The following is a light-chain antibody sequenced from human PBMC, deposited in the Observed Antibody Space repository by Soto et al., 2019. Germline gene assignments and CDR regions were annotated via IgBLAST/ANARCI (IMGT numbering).Light chain of an antibody. V-gene: IGLV2-14*01. J-gene: IGLJ1*01. CDR3: SSYTSSSTYV. CDR1: RSDVGGYNY. Sequence: QSALTQPASVSGSPGQSITISCTGTRSDVGGYNYVYWHQQHPGKAPKLMIYDVTNRPSGVSDRFSGSKSGNTASLTISGLQAGDEADYYCSSYTSSSTYVFGAGTKVTVL. CDR2: DVT.